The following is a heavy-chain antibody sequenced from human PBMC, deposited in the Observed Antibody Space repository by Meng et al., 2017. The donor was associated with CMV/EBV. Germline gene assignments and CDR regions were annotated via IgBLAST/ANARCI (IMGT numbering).Heavy chain of an antibody. CDR1: GFTFSSYW. Sequence: GGSLRLSCAASGFTFSSYWMSWVRQAPGKGLEWVANIKQDGSEKYYVDSVKGRFTISRDNAKNSLYLQMNSLRAEDTAVYYCARGFSHPRYCSSTSCYPADYYYGMDVWGQGTTVTVSS. V-gene: IGHV3-7*01. CDR3: ARGFSHPRYCSSTSCYPADYYYGMDV. CDR2: IKQDGSEK. J-gene: IGHJ6*02. D-gene: IGHD2-2*01.